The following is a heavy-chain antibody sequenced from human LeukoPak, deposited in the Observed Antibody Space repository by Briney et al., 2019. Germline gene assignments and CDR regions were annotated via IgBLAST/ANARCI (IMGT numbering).Heavy chain of an antibody. CDR3: ARQGMLGVFDF. D-gene: IGHD2-8*01. CDR1: GYTFTGYY. Sequence: ASVKVSCKASGYTFTGYYMPWGRDAPGQGLEWMGRLNPNSGGTHYAQKFPGRVTMTRGTSISTAYMELSRLRSDDTALYYCARQGMLGVFDFWGQGTMVTVSS. V-gene: IGHV1-2*06. J-gene: IGHJ3*01. CDR2: LNPNSGGT.